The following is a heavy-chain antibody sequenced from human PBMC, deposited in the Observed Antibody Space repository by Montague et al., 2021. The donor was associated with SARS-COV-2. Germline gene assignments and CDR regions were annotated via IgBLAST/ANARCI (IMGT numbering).Heavy chain of an antibody. D-gene: IGHD2-2*01. CDR1: GDSVSSYIAT. V-gene: IGHV6-1*01. Sequence: CAISGDSVSSYIATWNWIRQSPSRGLEGLGWTYYRSKWCNDYAESVKSRITIDPDTSKHQFSLHLNSVTPEDTAVYYCARIPVGSKYYFDFWGQGTLVTVSS. CDR3: ARIPVGSKYYFDF. CDR2: TYYRSKWCN. J-gene: IGHJ4*02.